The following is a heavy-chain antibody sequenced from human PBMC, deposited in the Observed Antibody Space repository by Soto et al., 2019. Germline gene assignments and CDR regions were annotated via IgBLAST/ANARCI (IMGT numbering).Heavy chain of an antibody. CDR2: IKNKTDGETA. J-gene: IGHJ4*02. V-gene: IGHV3-15*01. Sequence: GGSLRLSCAAAGFAFNKAWMSWVRLTPGRGLEWFGRIKNKTDGETADYPEPVRGRFTISRDDSRNTLYLQMNSLEIEDTAVYYCTTDPYYDFWSGYHFDYWGQGTLVTVSS. D-gene: IGHD3-3*01. CDR3: TTDPYYDFWSGYHFDY. CDR1: GFAFNKAW.